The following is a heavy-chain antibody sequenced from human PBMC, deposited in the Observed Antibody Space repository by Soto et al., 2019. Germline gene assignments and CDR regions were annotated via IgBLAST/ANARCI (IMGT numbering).Heavy chain of an antibody. CDR1: GFTFGDYA. V-gene: IGHV3-49*03. CDR2: IRSKAYGGTT. CDR3: KTEETTVDSDDY. D-gene: IGHD4-17*01. Sequence: GGSLRLSCTASGFTFGDYAMSWFRQAPGKGLEWVGFIRSKAYGGTTEYAASVKGRFTISRDDSKSIAYLQMNSLKTEDTAVYYCKTEETTVDSDDYWSQGTLVTGSS. J-gene: IGHJ4*02.